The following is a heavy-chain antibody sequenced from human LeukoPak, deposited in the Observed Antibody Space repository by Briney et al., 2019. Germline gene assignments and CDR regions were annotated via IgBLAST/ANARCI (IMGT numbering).Heavy chain of an antibody. V-gene: IGHV3-7*01. CDR1: GFTFSTYW. CDR2: MKGDGSET. D-gene: IGHD6-13*01. Sequence: GGSLRLSCAASGFTFSTYWMTWVRQAPGKGLEWVANMKGDGSETHYVDSVKGRFTISRDNAKNSLYLQMNSLRAEDTAVYYCAREYGRPAALDYWGQGTLVTVSS. J-gene: IGHJ4*02. CDR3: AREYGRPAALDY.